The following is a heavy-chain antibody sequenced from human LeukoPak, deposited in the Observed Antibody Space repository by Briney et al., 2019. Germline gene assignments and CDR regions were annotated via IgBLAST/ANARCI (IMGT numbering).Heavy chain of an antibody. Sequence: ASVKVSCKTSGYAFTTYDINWVRQAPGQGLEWMGRISAYNGYTNYGQNLQGRVTMTTDTSTNTAYMELRSLRSDDTAVYYCARVGTGTRSFDSWGQGTLVTVSS. CDR1: GYAFTTYD. CDR2: ISAYNGYT. D-gene: IGHD1/OR15-1a*01. V-gene: IGHV1-18*01. CDR3: ARVGTGTRSFDS. J-gene: IGHJ4*02.